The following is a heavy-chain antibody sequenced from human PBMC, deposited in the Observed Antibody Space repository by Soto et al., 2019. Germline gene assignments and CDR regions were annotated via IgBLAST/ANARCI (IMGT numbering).Heavy chain of an antibody. CDR3: TRDPRITIFGVAPIDGGSYYYYRMDV. V-gene: IGHV3-49*03. D-gene: IGHD3-3*01. J-gene: IGHJ6*02. CDR1: GFTFGDYA. CDR2: IRSKAYGGTT. Sequence: GGSLRLSCTASGFTFGDYAMSWFRQAPGKGLEWVGFIRSKAYGGTTEYAASVKGRFTISRDDSKSIAYLQMNSLKTEDTAVYYCTRDPRITIFGVAPIDGGSYYYYRMDVWGQGTKVTVYS.